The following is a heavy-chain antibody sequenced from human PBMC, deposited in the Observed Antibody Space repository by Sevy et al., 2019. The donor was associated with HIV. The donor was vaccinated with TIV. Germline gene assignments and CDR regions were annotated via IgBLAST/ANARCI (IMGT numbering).Heavy chain of an antibody. Sequence: GSLRLSCAASGFTFTTYSMNWVRQGPGKGLEWVSYISDGSITRYYADSVEGRFTISRDNGKNSLYLQMNSLRDEDTAVYYCAGGLGGKGYFDYWGQGTLVTVSS. CDR1: GFTFTTYS. J-gene: IGHJ4*02. CDR2: ISDGSITR. V-gene: IGHV3-48*02. CDR3: AGGLGGKGYFDY. D-gene: IGHD2-15*01.